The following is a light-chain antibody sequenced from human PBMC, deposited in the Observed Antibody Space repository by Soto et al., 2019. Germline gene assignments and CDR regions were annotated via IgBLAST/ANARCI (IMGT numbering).Light chain of an antibody. CDR1: QSISNY. CDR2: AAS. Sequence: DIQMTQSPSSLYGTVGDRVTITCRASQSISNYLNWYQQNPGKAPKLLIYAASSLQSGVPSRFGGSGSGTDFTLTISSLQPEDFATYYCQQSYSTPWTLGQGTKVDIK. CDR3: QQSYSTPWT. J-gene: IGKJ1*01. V-gene: IGKV1-39*01.